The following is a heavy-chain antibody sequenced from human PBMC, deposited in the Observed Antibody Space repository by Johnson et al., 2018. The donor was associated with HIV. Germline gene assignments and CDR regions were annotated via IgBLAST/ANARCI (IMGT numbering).Heavy chain of an antibody. J-gene: IGHJ3*02. Sequence: VQLVESGGGLVQPGGSLRLSCAASGFTFSSYWMSWVRQAPGKGLEWVANIKQDGSEKYYVDSVKGRFTISRDNAKNSLYLQMNSLRAEDTAVDYCARALFIAARLGAFDIWGQGTMVTVSS. CDR1: GFTFSSYW. CDR3: ARALFIAARLGAFDI. D-gene: IGHD6-6*01. V-gene: IGHV3-7*05. CDR2: IKQDGSEK.